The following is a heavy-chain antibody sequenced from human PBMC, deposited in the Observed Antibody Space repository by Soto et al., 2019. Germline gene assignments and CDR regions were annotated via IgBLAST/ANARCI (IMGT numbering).Heavy chain of an antibody. CDR1: GCTFSSYA. Sequence: SVKVSCKASGCTFSSYALRWVRQAPGEGLEWMGGLIPIFGTANYAQKFQGRVTITADKSTSTAYMELSSLRSEDTAVYYCAIDSTMISLDDFDYWGQGTLVTVSS. J-gene: IGHJ4*02. CDR3: AIDSTMISLDDFDY. D-gene: IGHD3-22*01. V-gene: IGHV1-69*06. CDR2: LIPIFGTA.